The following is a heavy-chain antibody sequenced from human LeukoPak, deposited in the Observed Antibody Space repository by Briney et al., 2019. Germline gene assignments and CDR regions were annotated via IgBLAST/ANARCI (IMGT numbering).Heavy chain of an antibody. V-gene: IGHV1-46*01. CDR2: INPSGGST. D-gene: IGHD5-18*01. CDR3: ASSAADTAMRYYYYYYYMDV. CDR1: GYTFTSYY. J-gene: IGHJ6*03. Sequence: ASVKVSCKASGYTFTSYYMHWVRQAPGQGLEWMGIINPSGGSTSYAQKFQGRVTMTRDMSTSTVYMELSSLRSEDTAVYYCASSAADTAMRYYYYYYYMDVWGKGTTVTVSS.